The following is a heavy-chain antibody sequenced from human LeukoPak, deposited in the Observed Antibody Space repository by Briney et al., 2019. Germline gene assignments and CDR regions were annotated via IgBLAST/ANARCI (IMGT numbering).Heavy chain of an antibody. D-gene: IGHD4-17*01. CDR2: ISYDGSNK. J-gene: IGHJ4*02. CDR3: ARGLDYVSFDY. CDR1: GFTFSSYS. V-gene: IGHV3-30*03. Sequence: GSLRLSCAASGFTFSSYSMNWVRQAPGKGLEWVAVISYDGSNKYYADSVKGRFTISRDNSKNTLYLQMNSLRAEDTAVYYCARGLDYVSFDYWGQGTLVTVSS.